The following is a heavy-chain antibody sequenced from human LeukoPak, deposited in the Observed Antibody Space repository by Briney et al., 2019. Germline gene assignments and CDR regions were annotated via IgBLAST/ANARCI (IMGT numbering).Heavy chain of an antibody. D-gene: IGHD3-22*01. CDR3: ASDSSGYYSPDYYYYGMDV. Sequence: SVKVSCKASGGTFSSYAISWVRQAPGQGLEWMGGIIPIFGTANYAQKFQGRVTITADESTSTAYMELSSLRSEDTAVYYCASDSSGYYSPDYYYYGMDVWGQGTTVTVSS. CDR2: IIPIFGTA. V-gene: IGHV1-69*13. J-gene: IGHJ6*02. CDR1: GGTFSSYA.